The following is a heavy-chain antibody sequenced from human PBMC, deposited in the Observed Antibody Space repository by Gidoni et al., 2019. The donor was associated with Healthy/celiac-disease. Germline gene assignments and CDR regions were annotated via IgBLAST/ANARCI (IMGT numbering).Heavy chain of an antibody. Sequence: QAQLQQWGAGLLQPSETLSRTCAVYGGSFSGYYWSWIRQPPGKGLEWFGEINHSGSTNYNPSRESRVTRSVDTSKNQFSLKLSSVTAADTAVYYCARVHDYGDSFFDYWGQGTLVTVSS. D-gene: IGHD4-17*01. CDR3: ARVHDYGDSFFDY. V-gene: IGHV4-34*01. CDR2: INHSGST. J-gene: IGHJ4*02. CDR1: GGSFSGYY.